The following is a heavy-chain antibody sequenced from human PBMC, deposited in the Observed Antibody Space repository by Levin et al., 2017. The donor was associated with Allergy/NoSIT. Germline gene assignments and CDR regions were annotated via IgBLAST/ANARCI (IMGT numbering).Heavy chain of an antibody. CDR3: ARDLEGCSGYKPYCYMDV. Sequence: SETLSLTCSVSGDSISRGFYYWSWIRQPAGEGLEWIGRIYVTGSTTYSPSLKSRVTISLARSKDQVSLKINSVTAADTAVYYCARDLEGCSGYKPYCYMDVWGKGTTVTVSS. CDR1: GDSISRGFYY. V-gene: IGHV4-61*02. J-gene: IGHJ6*03. CDR2: IYVTGST. D-gene: IGHD5-12*01.